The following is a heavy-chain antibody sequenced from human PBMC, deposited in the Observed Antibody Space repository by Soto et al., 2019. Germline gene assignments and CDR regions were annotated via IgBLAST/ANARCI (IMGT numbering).Heavy chain of an antibody. D-gene: IGHD2-21*02. CDR2: INPNSGGT. CDR1: GYTFTGYY. J-gene: IGHJ4*02. Sequence: QVQLVQSGAEVKKPGASVKVSCKASGYTFTGYYIHWVRQAPGQGLEWMGWINPNSGGTKYAQKFQCRVTMTRDTSISTAYVDLSRLDSDDTAVYYCARQLAYCGGDCYTEPLDYWGQGTLVTVSS. V-gene: IGHV1-2*02. CDR3: ARQLAYCGGDCYTEPLDY.